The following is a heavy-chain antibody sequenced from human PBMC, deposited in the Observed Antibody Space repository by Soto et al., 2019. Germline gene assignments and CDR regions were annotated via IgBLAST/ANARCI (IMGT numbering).Heavy chain of an antibody. D-gene: IGHD5-12*01. CDR3: ARGGGSTRNWFDP. CDR1: GGSFSGYY. J-gene: IGHJ5*02. CDR2: INHSGST. Sequence: SGTLSLTCAVYGGSFSGYYWSWIRQPPGKGLEWIGEINHSGSTNCNPSLKSRVTISVDTSKNQFPLKLSSVTAADTAVYYCARGGGSTRNWFDPWGQGTLVTVSS. V-gene: IGHV4-34*01.